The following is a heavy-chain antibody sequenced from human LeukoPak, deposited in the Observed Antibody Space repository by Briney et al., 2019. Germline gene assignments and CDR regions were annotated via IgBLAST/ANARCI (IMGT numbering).Heavy chain of an antibody. CDR1: GGSISSGDYY. D-gene: IGHD2-2*01. Sequence: ASQTLSLTCTVSGGSISSGDYYWSWIRQPPGKGLEWIGYIYYSGSTYYNPSLKSRVTISVDTSKNQFSLKLSSVTAADTAVYYCASLTVVPADYYYYMDVWGKGTTVTVSS. CDR3: ASLTVVPADYYYYMDV. V-gene: IGHV4-30-4*08. CDR2: IYYSGST. J-gene: IGHJ6*03.